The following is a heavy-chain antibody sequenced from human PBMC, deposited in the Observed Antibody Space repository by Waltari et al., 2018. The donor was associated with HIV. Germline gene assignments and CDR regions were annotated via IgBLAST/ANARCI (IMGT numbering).Heavy chain of an antibody. D-gene: IGHD6-19*01. CDR1: GYTFTGYY. CDR2: IIPKTGGS. Sequence: QVQLVQSGAEVKKPGASVKVSCKASGYTFTGYYVHWVRQAPGKGLEWMGVIIPKTGGSNTAQTFHGRVTMIRDTSISTAYMELSRLTADDTAVYYCARDNSSGWGDFDCWGQGTLVTVS. J-gene: IGHJ4*02. V-gene: IGHV1-2*02. CDR3: ARDNSSGWGDFDC.